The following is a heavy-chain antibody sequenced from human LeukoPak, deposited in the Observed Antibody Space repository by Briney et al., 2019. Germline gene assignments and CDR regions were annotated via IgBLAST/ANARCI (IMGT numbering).Heavy chain of an antibody. J-gene: IGHJ4*02. CDR2: ISGSGAMT. CDR1: GFTLSNNA. CDR3: AKDRVDGSGSQFDS. D-gene: IGHD3-10*01. Sequence: PGGSLRLSCAASGFTLSNNAMAWVRQAPGKGLEWVSSISGSGAMTYYADSVKGRFTISRDNAMDTIYLQMNSLRVDDTAVYYCAKDRVDGSGSQFDSWGQGTLVTVSS. V-gene: IGHV3-23*01.